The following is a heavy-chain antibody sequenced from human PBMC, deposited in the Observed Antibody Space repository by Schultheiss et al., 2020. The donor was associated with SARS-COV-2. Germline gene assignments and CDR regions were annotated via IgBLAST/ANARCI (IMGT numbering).Heavy chain of an antibody. Sequence: SETLSLTCAVFGESFSGFSWTWIRQSPGKGLEWIGNIYYTGATNYSPSLRSRVIISIDTSKNQFSLKLSSVTAADTAVYSCARLSLLKGYSMDVWGQGTTVTVSS. CDR2: IYYTGAT. V-gene: IGHV4-34*01. J-gene: IGHJ6*02. CDR1: GESFSGFS. CDR3: ARLSLLKGYSMDV.